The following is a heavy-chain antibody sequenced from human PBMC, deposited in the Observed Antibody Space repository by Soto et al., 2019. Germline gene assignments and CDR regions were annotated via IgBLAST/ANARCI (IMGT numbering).Heavy chain of an antibody. CDR2: ISAYNGNT. CDR1: GYTFTSYG. D-gene: IGHD6-13*01. Sequence: VKVSCKASGYTFTSYGISWVRQAPGQGLEWMGWISAYNGNTNYAQKLQGRVTMTTDTSTSTAYMELRSLRSDDTAVYYCARDRVAAATYYYGMDVWGQGTTVTVSS. J-gene: IGHJ6*02. CDR3: ARDRVAAATYYYGMDV. V-gene: IGHV1-18*01.